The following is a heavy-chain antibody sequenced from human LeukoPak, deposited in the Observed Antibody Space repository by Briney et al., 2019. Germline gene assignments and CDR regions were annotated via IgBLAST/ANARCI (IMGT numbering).Heavy chain of an antibody. J-gene: IGHJ3*02. CDR2: IYYSGST. CDR1: GGSISSGGYY. Sequence: SETLSLTCTVSGGSISSGGYYWSWIRQHPGKGLEWIGYIYYSGSTYYNPSLKSRVTISVDTSKNQFSLKLSSVTAADTAVYYCARDPGYCSSTSCYTIGAFDIWGQGTMVTVSS. D-gene: IGHD2-2*02. CDR3: ARDPGYCSSTSCYTIGAFDI. V-gene: IGHV4-31*03.